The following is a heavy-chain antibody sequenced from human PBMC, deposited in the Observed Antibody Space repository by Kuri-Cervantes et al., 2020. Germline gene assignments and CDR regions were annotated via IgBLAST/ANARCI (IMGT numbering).Heavy chain of an antibody. CDR1: GFTFRNYG. D-gene: IGHD2/OR15-2a*01. Sequence: GESLKISCAASGFTFRNYGMHWVRQAPGKGLEWVANIKQDGSEEYYVDSVKGRFTISRDNARNSLYLQTTSLRDEDTAVYYCARGIADDYWGQGTLVTVSS. CDR2: IKQDGSEE. V-gene: IGHV3-7*01. J-gene: IGHJ4*02. CDR3: ARGIADDY.